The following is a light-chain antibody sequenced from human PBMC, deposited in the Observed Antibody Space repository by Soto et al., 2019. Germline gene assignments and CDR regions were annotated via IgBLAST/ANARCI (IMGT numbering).Light chain of an antibody. CDR2: KAS. CDR3: QQFNSFSLT. V-gene: IGKV1-5*03. Sequence: DIQMTQSPSTLSASVGDRVTITCRASQSISSSLAWYQQKPGKAPTLLIYKASSLESGVPSRFSGSGSGTEFTLTISSLQPDDFAPNYCQQFNSFSLTFGQGTKVEIK. J-gene: IGKJ1*01. CDR1: QSISSS.